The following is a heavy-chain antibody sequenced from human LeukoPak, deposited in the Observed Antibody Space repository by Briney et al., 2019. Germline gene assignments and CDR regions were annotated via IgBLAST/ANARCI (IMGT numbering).Heavy chain of an antibody. CDR3: ARMYTSGWSHFDY. D-gene: IGHD6-19*01. Sequence: ETLSLTCTVSGGSISNYYWSWIRQPPGKGLEWIGYIDYSGGTNYNPSLKSRVTISVDTSKNQFSLKLSSVTTEDTAVYYCARMYTSGWSHFDYWGQGTLVTVSS. CDR2: IDYSGGT. CDR1: GGSISNYY. J-gene: IGHJ4*02. V-gene: IGHV4-59*01.